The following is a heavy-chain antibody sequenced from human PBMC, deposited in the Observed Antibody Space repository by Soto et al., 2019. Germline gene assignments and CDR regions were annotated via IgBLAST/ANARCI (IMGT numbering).Heavy chain of an antibody. CDR3: ARGGTAVGWYDP. CDR2: LDSTSTYI. D-gene: IGHD1-1*01. CDR1: GFTFSSWS. Sequence: DVQLVESGGGLVKPGGSLRLSCAASGFTFSSWSMHWVRQAQGKGLEWVSSLDSTSTYIYYADSVKGRFTISRDNAKNSLYLQMNSLRDEDTAVYYCARGGTAVGWYDPWGQGTLVTVSS. V-gene: IGHV3-21*01. J-gene: IGHJ5*02.